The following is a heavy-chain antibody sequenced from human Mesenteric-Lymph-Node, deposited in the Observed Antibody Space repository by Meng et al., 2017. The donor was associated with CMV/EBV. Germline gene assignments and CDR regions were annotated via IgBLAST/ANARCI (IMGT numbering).Heavy chain of an antibody. V-gene: IGHV1-18*01. CDR2: ISAYNGNT. CDR1: GYTFTSYG. D-gene: IGHD1-7*01. J-gene: IGHJ6*02. Sequence: ASVKVSCKASGYTFTSYGISWVRQAPGQGLEWIGWISAYNGNTNYAQKLQGRVTMTTDTSTSTAYMELRSLRSDDTAVYYCSREEYNWNSYYYYYYGMDVWGQGTMVTVSS. CDR3: SREEYNWNSYYYYYYGMDV.